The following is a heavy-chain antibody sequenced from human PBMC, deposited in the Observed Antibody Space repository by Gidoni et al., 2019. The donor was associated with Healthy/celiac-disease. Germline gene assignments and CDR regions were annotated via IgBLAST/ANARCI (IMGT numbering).Heavy chain of an antibody. CDR2: IYWDDDK. V-gene: IGHV2-5*02. Sequence: QITLKESGPTLVKPTQTLTLTCTFSGFSLSTSGVGVGWIRQPPGKALEWLALIYWDDDKRYSPSLKSRLTITKDTSKNQVVLTMTNMDPVDTATYYCAHTYDITMIVVVTPFDYWGQGTLVTVSS. CDR1: GFSLSTSGVG. CDR3: AHTYDITMIVVVTPFDY. D-gene: IGHD3-22*01. J-gene: IGHJ4*02.